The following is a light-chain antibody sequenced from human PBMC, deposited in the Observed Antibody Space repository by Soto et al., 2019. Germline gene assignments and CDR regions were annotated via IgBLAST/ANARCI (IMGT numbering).Light chain of an antibody. CDR2: EVS. CDR1: SSDVGAHKY. V-gene: IGLV2-8*01. CDR3: TSYVGSNIWV. Sequence: QSVLTQPPSASGSPGQSVTISCTGTSSDVGAHKYVSWYQQYRGKAPKLMIYEVSKRPAGVPDRFSGSKSGNTASLTVSGLQAEDEADYSCTSYVGSNIWVFGGGTKLTVL. J-gene: IGLJ3*02.